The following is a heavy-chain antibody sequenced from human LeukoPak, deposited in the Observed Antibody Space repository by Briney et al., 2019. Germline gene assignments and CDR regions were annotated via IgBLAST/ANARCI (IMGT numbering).Heavy chain of an antibody. Sequence: PGGSLRLSCAASGFTFSNYWIRWVRQAPGKGLVWVLRIDNAGSITTYADSVKGRFTISRDNAENTLYLQMNSLRAEDTAVYYCAKLIAAASNRNFDYWGQGTLVTVSS. D-gene: IGHD6-13*01. CDR1: GFTFSNYW. CDR3: AKLIAAASNRNFDY. V-gene: IGHV3-74*03. CDR2: IDNAGSIT. J-gene: IGHJ4*02.